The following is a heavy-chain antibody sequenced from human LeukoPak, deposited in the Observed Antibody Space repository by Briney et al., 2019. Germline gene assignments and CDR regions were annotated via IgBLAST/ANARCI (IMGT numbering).Heavy chain of an antibody. CDR1: GFTFSDYY. J-gene: IGHJ5*02. D-gene: IGHD4-11*01. V-gene: IGHV3-11*04. CDR3: ARYSNYYNWFDP. CDR2: ISSSGSTI. Sequence: GGSLRLSCAASGFTFSDYYMSWIRQAPGKGLEWVSYISSSGSTIYYADSVKGRFTISRDNAKNSLYLQMNSLRAEHTAVYYCARYSNYYNWFDPWGQGTLVTVSS.